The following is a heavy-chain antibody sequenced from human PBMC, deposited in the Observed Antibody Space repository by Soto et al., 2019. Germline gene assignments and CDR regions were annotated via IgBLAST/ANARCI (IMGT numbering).Heavy chain of an antibody. Sequence: SETLSLTCTVSGGSISSGGYYWSWIRQHPGKGLEWIGYIYHSGTTYYNPSLKSRVTISVDTSKNQFSLKLTSVTTADTAVYYCARDKITGLFDYWGQGTLVTVSS. D-gene: IGHD2-8*02. CDR3: ARDKITGLFDY. V-gene: IGHV4-31*03. CDR1: GGSISSGGYY. J-gene: IGHJ4*02. CDR2: IYHSGTT.